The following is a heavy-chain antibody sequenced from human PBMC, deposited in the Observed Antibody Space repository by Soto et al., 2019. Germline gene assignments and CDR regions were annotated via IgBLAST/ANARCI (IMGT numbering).Heavy chain of an antibody. V-gene: IGHV3-15*05. Sequence: EVQLVESGGGLVKPGGSLRLSCAASGFSFRTTWMAWVRQAPGKGLEWVGRIKSKSAGETTDYADPVKGRFTISRDDSKDTLYLHMDSLETGDTAVYYCSTGSPFSGSVLEYWCQGNLVTVSS. CDR1: GFSFRTTW. J-gene: IGHJ4*02. D-gene: IGHD1-26*01. CDR3: STGSPFSGSVLEY. CDR2: IKSKSAGETT.